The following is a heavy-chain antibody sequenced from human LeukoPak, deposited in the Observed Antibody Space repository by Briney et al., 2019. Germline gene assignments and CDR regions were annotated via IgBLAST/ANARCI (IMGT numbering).Heavy chain of an antibody. CDR2: ISTSGT. V-gene: IGHV3-23*01. J-gene: IGHJ5*02. CDR3: AKGLARGFDP. Sequence: GGSLRLPCAASGFTFSNFAMTWVRQAPGKGLEWVSVISTSGTYYAESVKGRFTISRDNSKNTLYLQMNNLRAEDTAVYYCAKGLARGFDPWGQGTLVTVSS. CDR1: GFTFSNFA.